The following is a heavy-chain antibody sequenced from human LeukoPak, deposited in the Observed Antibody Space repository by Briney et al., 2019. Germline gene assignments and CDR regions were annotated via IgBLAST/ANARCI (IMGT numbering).Heavy chain of an antibody. V-gene: IGHV3-23*01. CDR1: GFTFSSYA. CDR3: AKDHYDILTGYYNPLDY. D-gene: IGHD3-9*01. CDR2: ISGSGGST. Sequence: PGGSLRLSCPASGFTFSSYAVSWVRQAPGKGLEWVSAISGSGGSTYYADSVKGRFTISRDNSKNTLYLQMNSLRDEDTAVYYCAKDHYDILTGYYNPLDYWGQGTLVTVSS. J-gene: IGHJ4*02.